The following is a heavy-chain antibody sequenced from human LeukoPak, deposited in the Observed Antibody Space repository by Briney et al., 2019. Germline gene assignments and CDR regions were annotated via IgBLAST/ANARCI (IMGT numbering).Heavy chain of an antibody. D-gene: IGHD6-19*01. Sequence: PSETLSLTCTVSGDSISSGSYSWGWIRQPPGKGLEWIGSIHYSGSTYYNPSLNSRVTISVDTPKNQFSLKLSSVTAADTAVYYCARPLASGWYSWFDPWGQGTLSPSPQ. V-gene: IGHV4-39*01. CDR3: ARPLASGWYSWFDP. J-gene: IGHJ5*02. CDR1: GDSISSGSYS. CDR2: IHYSGST.